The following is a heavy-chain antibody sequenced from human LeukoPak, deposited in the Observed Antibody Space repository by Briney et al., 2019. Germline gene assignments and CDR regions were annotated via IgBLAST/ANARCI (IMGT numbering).Heavy chain of an antibody. J-gene: IGHJ6*03. CDR1: GFTVSNNY. CDR3: AREAPYYMVV. V-gene: IGHV3-53*01. Sequence: GGPLRLSCSASGFTVSNNYMTWVRQAPGKGLEWVSTIYSNGDTYYPDSVRGRFTISRDNSQNTLYLQMNSLRAGDTAVYYCAREAPYYMVVWGKGTKVTVSS. CDR2: IYSNGDT.